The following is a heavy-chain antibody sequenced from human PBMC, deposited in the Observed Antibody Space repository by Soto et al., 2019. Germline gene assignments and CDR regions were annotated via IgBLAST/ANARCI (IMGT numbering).Heavy chain of an antibody. CDR3: AAGEGDSYYYGMDV. Sequence: SVKVSCKASGGTFSSYAISWVRQAPGQGLEWMGGIIPIFGRANYAQKFQGRVTITADESTSTAYMELSSLRSEDTAVYYGAAGEGDSYYYGMDVWGQGTTVTVSS. D-gene: IGHD2-21*01. J-gene: IGHJ6*02. CDR1: GGTFSSYA. CDR2: IIPIFGRA. V-gene: IGHV1-69*13.